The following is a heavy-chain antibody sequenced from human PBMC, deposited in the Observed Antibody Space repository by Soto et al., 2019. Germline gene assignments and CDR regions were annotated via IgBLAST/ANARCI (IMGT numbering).Heavy chain of an antibody. J-gene: IGHJ5*02. V-gene: IGHV5-51*01. CDR1: GYSFTYYW. CDR2: IYPSDSDT. Sequence: GDSLKISCTGSGYSFTYYWIAWVRQMPGKGLEYMGIIYPSDSDTRYSPSFQGQVTVSADKSINTAYLQWSSLKASDTAMYYCARHGFYGDYSSNYFDPWGQGTMVTVSS. D-gene: IGHD4-17*01. CDR3: ARHGFYGDYSSNYFDP.